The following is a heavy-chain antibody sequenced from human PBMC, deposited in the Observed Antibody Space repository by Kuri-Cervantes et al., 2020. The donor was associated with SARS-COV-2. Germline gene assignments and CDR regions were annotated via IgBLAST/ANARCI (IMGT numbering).Heavy chain of an antibody. Sequence: GESLKISCAASGFTFSSYSMNWVRQAPGKGLEWVSYISSSSSTIYYADSVKGRFTFSRDNAKNSLYLQMNSLRDEDTAVYYCARDLLNVWSGYYYYYGMDVWGQGTTVTVSS. CDR1: GFTFSSYS. D-gene: IGHD3-3*01. CDR2: ISSSSSTI. V-gene: IGHV3-48*02. CDR3: ARDLLNVWSGYYYYYGMDV. J-gene: IGHJ6*02.